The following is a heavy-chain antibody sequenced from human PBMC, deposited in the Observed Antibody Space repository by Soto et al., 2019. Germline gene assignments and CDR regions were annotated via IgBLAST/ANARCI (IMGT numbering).Heavy chain of an antibody. V-gene: IGHV4-39*01. CDR1: GDSITNSNYY. Sequence: QLQLQESGPGLVKPSETLSLTCTVSGDSITNSNYYWGWFRQPPGKGLEWIASIYYIGSTYYNPSLKRRVTISVDTANNHFSLNLNSVTASDTAVYYCAGRNSLASVSLNFRELSNYKWIDPWGPGTLVTVSS. D-gene: IGHD3-16*02. CDR3: AGRNSLASVSLNFRELSNYKWIDP. J-gene: IGHJ5*02. CDR2: IYYIGST.